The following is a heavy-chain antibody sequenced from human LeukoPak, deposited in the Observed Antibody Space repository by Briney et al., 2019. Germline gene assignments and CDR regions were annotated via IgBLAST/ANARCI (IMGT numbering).Heavy chain of an antibody. CDR3: VRDDWFDP. CDR2: IIPIFGTA. V-gene: IGHV1-69*13. Sequence: SVKVSYKASGGTFSSYAISWVRQAPGQGLEWMGGIIPIFGTANYAQKFQGRVTITADESTSTAYMEPSSLRSEDTAVYYCVRDDWFDPWGQGTLVTVSS. J-gene: IGHJ5*02. CDR1: GGTFSSYA.